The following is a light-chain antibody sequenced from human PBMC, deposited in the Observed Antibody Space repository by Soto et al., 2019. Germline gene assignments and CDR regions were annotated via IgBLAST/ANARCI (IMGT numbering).Light chain of an antibody. CDR2: GAS. J-gene: IGKJ2*01. V-gene: IGKV3-15*01. Sequence: EIVMTQSPATLSVSPGERATLSCRASQSVGSNLAWYQQKPGLAPRLLILGASTRATGIPARFSGSGSGTEFTLTISSLQSEDFAVYYCEQYNNWPPYTFGQGTRLEIK. CDR1: QSVGSN. CDR3: EQYNNWPPYT.